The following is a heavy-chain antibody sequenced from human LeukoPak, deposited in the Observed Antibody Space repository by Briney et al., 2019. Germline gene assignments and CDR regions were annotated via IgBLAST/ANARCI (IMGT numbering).Heavy chain of an antibody. D-gene: IGHD3-22*01. CDR3: ASKGDITTIVVVDDAFDI. Sequence: SVKVSCKASGGTFISYAISWVGQAPGKGREGMGGIILIFVSANYALKFQVRVTITTDESTCTAYMDLSSLRSEDTAVYYCASKGDITTIVVVDDAFDIWGQGTMVTVSS. CDR1: GGTFISYA. J-gene: IGHJ3*02. CDR2: IILIFVSA. V-gene: IGHV1-69*05.